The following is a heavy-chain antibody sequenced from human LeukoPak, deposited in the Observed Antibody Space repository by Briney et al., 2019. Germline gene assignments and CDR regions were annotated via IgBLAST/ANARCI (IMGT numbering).Heavy chain of an antibody. CDR2: INWNGGST. Sequence: GSLRLSCAASGFTFSSYEMNWVRQAPGKGLEWVSGINWNGGSTGYADSVKGRFTISRDNAKNSLYLQMNSLRAEDTALYYCARAYSGYENYYYYYYMDVWGKGTTVTVSS. J-gene: IGHJ6*03. CDR3: ARAYSGYENYYYYYYMDV. V-gene: IGHV3-20*04. D-gene: IGHD5-12*01. CDR1: GFTFSSYE.